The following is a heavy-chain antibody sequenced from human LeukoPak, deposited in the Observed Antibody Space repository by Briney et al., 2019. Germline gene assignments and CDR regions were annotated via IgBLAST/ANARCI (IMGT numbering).Heavy chain of an antibody. D-gene: IGHD3-10*01. CDR3: ARERRSMVRGVMANWFDP. CDR1: GFTVSSNY. J-gene: IGHJ5*02. Sequence: PGGSLRLSCAASGFTVSSNYMSWVRQAPGKGLEWVSVIYSGGSTYYADSVKGRFTISRDNSKNTLYLQMNSLRAEDTAVYYCARERRSMVRGVMANWFDPWGQGTLVTVSS. V-gene: IGHV3-66*01. CDR2: IYSGGST.